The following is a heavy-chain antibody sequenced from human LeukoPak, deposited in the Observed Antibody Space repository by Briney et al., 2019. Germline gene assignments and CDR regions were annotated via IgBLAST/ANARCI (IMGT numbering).Heavy chain of an antibody. J-gene: IGHJ4*02. CDR3: ASGELGRSDF. V-gene: IGHV3-11*01. CDR2: IDSRGRTK. CDR1: RFILSDNY. Sequence: PGGSLRLSCTASRFILSDNYMTSIRQAPGRGLEWLSYIDSRGRTKHYAESVKGRFTISRDNARSSVYLEMNDLRVDDTAVYYCASGELGRSDFWGQGTLVTVS. D-gene: IGHD1-1*01.